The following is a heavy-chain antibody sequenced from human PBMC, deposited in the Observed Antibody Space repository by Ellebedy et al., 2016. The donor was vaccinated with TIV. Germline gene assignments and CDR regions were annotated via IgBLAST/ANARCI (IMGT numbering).Heavy chain of an antibody. CDR2: ISGSGGST. CDR3: AKDEDCSGGSCYEVNYFDY. CDR1: GFTFSSYA. D-gene: IGHD2-15*01. V-gene: IGHV3-23*01. J-gene: IGHJ4*02. Sequence: GGSLRLXCAASGFTFSSYAMSWVRQAPGKGLEWVSAISGSGGSTHYADSVKGRFTISRDNSKNTLYLQMNSLRAEDTAVYYCAKDEDCSGGSCYEVNYFDYWGQGTLVTVSS.